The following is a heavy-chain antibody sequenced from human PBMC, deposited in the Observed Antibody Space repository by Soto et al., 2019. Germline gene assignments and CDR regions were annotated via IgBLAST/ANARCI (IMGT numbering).Heavy chain of an antibody. CDR3: ARGDYQTSYYYYGMDV. CDR2: ISYDGSNK. Sequence: GGSLRLSCAASGFTFSSSGMHWVRQAPGKGLERVAVISYDGSNKYYADSVKGRFTISRDNSKNTLYLQMNSLRAEDTAVYYCARGDYQTSYYYYGMDVWGQGTTVTVSS. J-gene: IGHJ6*02. D-gene: IGHD4-17*01. V-gene: IGHV3-30*03. CDR1: GFTFSSSG.